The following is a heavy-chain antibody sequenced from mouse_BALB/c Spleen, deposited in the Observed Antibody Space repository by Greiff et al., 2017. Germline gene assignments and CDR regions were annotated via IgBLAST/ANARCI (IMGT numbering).Heavy chain of an antibody. CDR1: GYSFTGYY. Sequence: LVKTGASVKISCKASGYSFTGYYMHWVKQRHGKGLEWIGYISCYNGATSYNQNFKGKATFTVDTSSSTAYMQVNSRTSEDSAVYYCGREEYGNHWDLDGWGAGTTVTGSS. CDR2: ISCYNGAT. CDR3: GREEYGNHWDLDG. D-gene: IGHD2-10*02. V-gene: IGHV1S34*01. J-gene: IGHJ1*01.